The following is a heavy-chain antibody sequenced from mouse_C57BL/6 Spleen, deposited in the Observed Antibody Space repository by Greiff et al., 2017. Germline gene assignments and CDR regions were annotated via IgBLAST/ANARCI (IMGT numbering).Heavy chain of an antibody. V-gene: IGHV1-53*01. CDR2: INPSNGGT. J-gene: IGHJ1*03. D-gene: IGHD3-2*02. CDR3: SRSRLPRGYFDV. Sequence: VQLQQPGTELVKPGASVKLSCKASGYTFTSYWMHWVKQRPGPGLAWLGNINPSNGGTNYNEKFKSKATLTVDKSSSTAYMQLSSLTSEDSAVYYCSRSRLPRGYFDVWGTGTTVTVSS. CDR1: GYTFTSYW.